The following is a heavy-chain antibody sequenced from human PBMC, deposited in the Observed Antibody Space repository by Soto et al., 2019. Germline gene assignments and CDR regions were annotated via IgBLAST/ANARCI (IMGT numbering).Heavy chain of an antibody. CDR2: ISGNNGNK. V-gene: IGHV1-18*01. Sequence: QVQLVQSGADVKKPGASVKVSCKASGYTFTSFGINWVRQAPGQGLEWMGWISGNNGNKNYGQNLQDRVTMTRDTSTSTAYMVLRSLRSDDTAVYYCARPTDFYYYAMDVWGQGTTVTVSS. J-gene: IGHJ6*02. CDR1: GYTFTSFG. CDR3: ARPTDFYYYAMDV.